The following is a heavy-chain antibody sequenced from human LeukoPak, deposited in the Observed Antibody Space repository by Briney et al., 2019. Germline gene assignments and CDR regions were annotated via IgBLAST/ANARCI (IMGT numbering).Heavy chain of an antibody. V-gene: IGHV3-23*01. CDR2: ISGSGANT. Sequence: GGSLRLSCAASGSTFSSYAMSWVRQAPGKGLEWASAISGSGANTYYADSVKGRFTISRDNSKNTLYLQMKSLRAEDTAEYYCAKDRKSYYYYYHGMDVWGQGTTVTVSS. CDR1: GSTFSSYA. J-gene: IGHJ6*02. CDR3: AKDRKSYYYYYHGMDV.